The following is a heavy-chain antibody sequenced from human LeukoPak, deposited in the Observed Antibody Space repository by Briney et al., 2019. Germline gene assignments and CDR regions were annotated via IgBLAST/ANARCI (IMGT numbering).Heavy chain of an antibody. V-gene: IGHV4-59*01. CDR1: GGSISSYY. CDR2: IYYSGST. Sequence: SETLSLTCTVSGGSISSYYWSWIRQPPGKGLEWIGYIYYSGSTNYNPSLKSRVTISVDTSKNQFSLKLSSVTAADTAVYCCARDRSIAARPGWFDPWGQGPLVTVSS. D-gene: IGHD6-6*01. J-gene: IGHJ5*02. CDR3: ARDRSIAARPGWFDP.